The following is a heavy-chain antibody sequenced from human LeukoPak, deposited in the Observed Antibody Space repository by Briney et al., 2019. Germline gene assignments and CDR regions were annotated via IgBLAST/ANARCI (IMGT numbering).Heavy chain of an antibody. CDR3: ARGLHFTMVRGGTTNYYYGMDV. D-gene: IGHD3-10*01. CDR1: GGTFNSFG. V-gene: IGHV1-69*04. Sequence: SVKVSCKASGGTFNSFGINWVRQAPGQGLEWLGRIIPIVGITNYAQKFQGRVTVIADNSTRTAYMELSSLTSEDTAVYYCARGLHFTMVRGGTTNYYYGMDVWGQGTSVTVSS. CDR2: IIPIVGIT. J-gene: IGHJ6*02.